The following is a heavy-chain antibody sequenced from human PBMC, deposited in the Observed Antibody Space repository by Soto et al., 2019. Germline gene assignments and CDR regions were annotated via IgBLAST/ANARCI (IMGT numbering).Heavy chain of an antibody. D-gene: IGHD6-13*01. CDR2: MNPNSGNT. J-gene: IGHJ4*02. V-gene: IGHV1-8*01. CDR1: GYTFTSYD. Sequence: QVQLVQSGAEVKKPGASVKVSCKASGYTFTSYDINWVRQATGQGLEWMGWMNPNSGNTGYAQKFQGRDTMTRNTSISTAYMALSILRSEDTAVYSCARSLRQLVTFYYWGQGTLVTVSS. CDR3: ARSLRQLVTFYY.